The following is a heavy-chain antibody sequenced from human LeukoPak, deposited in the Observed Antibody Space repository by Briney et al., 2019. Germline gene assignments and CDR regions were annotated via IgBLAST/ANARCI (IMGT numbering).Heavy chain of an antibody. CDR3: ARENPSSRLVLVATRTIKIQSGFDP. V-gene: IGHV4-59*01. D-gene: IGHD6-13*01. Sequence: SETLSLTCTVSGGSISSYYWSWIRQPPGKGLEWIGYIYYSGSTNYNPSLKSRVTISVDTSKNQFSLKLSSVTAADTAVYYCARENPSSRLVLVATRTIKIQSGFDPWGQGTLVTVSS. CDR2: IYYSGST. J-gene: IGHJ5*02. CDR1: GGSISSYY.